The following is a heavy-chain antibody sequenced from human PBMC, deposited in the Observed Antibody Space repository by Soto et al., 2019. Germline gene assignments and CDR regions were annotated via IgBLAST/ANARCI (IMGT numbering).Heavy chain of an antibody. CDR1: GFTVSDYS. CDR3: ATWAIAVGGEGF. CDR2: ISSTGDLI. Sequence: PVGSLRLSCTASGFTVSDYSVNRVRQAPGKGLEWISYISSTGDLILYADSVKGRFTIARDIAKNSMYLQMDSLRDEDSAVYYCATWAIAVGGEGFWGQGTLVTVSS. V-gene: IGHV3-48*02. J-gene: IGHJ4*02. D-gene: IGHD2-21*01.